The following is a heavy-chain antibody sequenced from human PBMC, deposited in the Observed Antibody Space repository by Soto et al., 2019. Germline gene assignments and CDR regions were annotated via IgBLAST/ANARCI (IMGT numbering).Heavy chain of an antibody. V-gene: IGHV3-15*07. D-gene: IGHD3-22*01. CDR1: GFAFSNAW. J-gene: IGHJ4*02. CDR2: IKSKTDGGTT. Sequence: GGSLRLSCAASGFAFSNAWINWVRQAPGKGLEWVGRIKSKTDGGTTDFAAPVRGRFAISRDDSKNMVYMQMNSLKTEDTAVYFCPTDSNFTRIVVRFDYWGKETRYTVSS. CDR3: PTDSNFTRIVVRFDY.